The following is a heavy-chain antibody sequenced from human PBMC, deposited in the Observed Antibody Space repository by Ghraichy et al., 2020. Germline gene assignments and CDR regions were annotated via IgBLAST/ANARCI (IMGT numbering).Heavy chain of an antibody. D-gene: IGHD3-3*01. V-gene: IGHV1-46*03. J-gene: IGHJ4*02. CDR1: QYTFTNYY. CDR3: ARDKTPPGRTYYEYWSGYSDFDY. Sequence: ASVKVSCKTSQYTFTNYYMHWVRQAPGQGLEWMGIINPSGGSTTYAQKFQGRVTMTRDMSTSTVYMELSSLRSEDTAVYYCARDKTPPGRTYYEYWSGYSDFDYWGQGTLVTVSS. CDR2: INPSGGST.